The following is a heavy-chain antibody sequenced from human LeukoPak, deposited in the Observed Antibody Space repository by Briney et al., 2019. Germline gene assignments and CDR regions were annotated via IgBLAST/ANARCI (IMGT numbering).Heavy chain of an antibody. Sequence: PGGSLRLSCAASGFTLSSYAMSWVRQAPGKGLEWVSLISGNAGSTYCADSVEGRFTISRDITKNTLYLQMNSLRAEDTATYYCAKNRLHYSECLPRLNYWGQGSLVTVSS. J-gene: IGHJ4*02. CDR3: AKNRLHYSECLPRLNY. V-gene: IGHV3-23*01. CDR2: ISGNAGST. D-gene: IGHD3-9*01. CDR1: GFTLSSYA.